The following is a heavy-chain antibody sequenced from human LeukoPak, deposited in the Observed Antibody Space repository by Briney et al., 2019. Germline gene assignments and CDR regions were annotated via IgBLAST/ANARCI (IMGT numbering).Heavy chain of an antibody. Sequence: SEALSLTCTVSGGSVTSGRNHWNWIRQPPGTGLEWIGYISYSGSTNYNPSLKSRVTISVDTSKNQFSLKLSSVTAADTAVYYCARDQSGYSSSWYGMDVWGQGTTVTVSS. CDR2: ISYSGST. D-gene: IGHD6-13*01. J-gene: IGHJ6*02. CDR3: ARDQSGYSSSWYGMDV. CDR1: GGSVTSGRNH. V-gene: IGHV4-61*01.